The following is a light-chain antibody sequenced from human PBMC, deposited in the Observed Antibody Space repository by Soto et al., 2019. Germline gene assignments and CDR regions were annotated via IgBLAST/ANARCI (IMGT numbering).Light chain of an antibody. CDR2: GNS. V-gene: IGLV1-40*01. CDR3: QSFDSSLSVLYL. Sequence: QSVLTQPPSVSGAPGQRITISCTGTSSNIGAGYDVHWYQQLPGTAPKLLIHGNSNRPSGVPDRFSGSKSGTSASLAITGLQAEDEADYYCQSFDSSLSVLYLFGTGTKLTVL. J-gene: IGLJ1*01. CDR1: SSNIGAGYD.